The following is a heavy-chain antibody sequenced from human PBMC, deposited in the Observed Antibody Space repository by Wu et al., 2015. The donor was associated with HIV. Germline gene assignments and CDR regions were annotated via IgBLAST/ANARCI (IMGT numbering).Heavy chain of an antibody. J-gene: IGHJ4*02. V-gene: IGHV1-69*12. CDR1: GGTVSNHA. Sequence: QVQLVQSGAEVKKPGSSVKVSCKASGGTVSNHALSWVRQAPGQGLEWMGGIIPIFATANYAKKFQGRVTITADESTSAAYMELSSLRSEDTAVYYCAMAPGYYDSSGYYAYWGQGTLVTVSS. CDR3: AMAPGYYDSSGYYAY. D-gene: IGHD3-22*01. CDR2: IIPIFATA.